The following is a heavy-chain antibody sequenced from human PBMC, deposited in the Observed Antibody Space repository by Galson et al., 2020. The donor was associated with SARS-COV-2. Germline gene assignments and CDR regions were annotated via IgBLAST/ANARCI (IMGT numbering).Heavy chain of an antibody. Sequence: ASVKVSCKASGYSFTGYYIHWVRQAPGQGLEWMGWINPDTGGTNYAQSFKGRVTMTRDTSISTAYLELSSLRSDDTAVYHCAKNYDFWSGYHTDYYYAMDVWGQGTTVNVFS. CDR3: AKNYDFWSGYHTDYYYAMDV. D-gene: IGHD3-3*01. CDR2: INPDTGGT. CDR1: GYSFTGYY. J-gene: IGHJ6*02. V-gene: IGHV1-2*02.